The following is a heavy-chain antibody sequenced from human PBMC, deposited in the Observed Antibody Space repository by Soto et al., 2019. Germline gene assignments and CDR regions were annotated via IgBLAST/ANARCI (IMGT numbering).Heavy chain of an antibody. Sequence: SETLSLTCAVSGYSISSGYYWGWIRQPPGKGLEWIGSIYHSGSTYYNPSLKSRVTISVDTSKNQFSLKLSSVTAADTAVYYCARVSYRNDFWSGYYIGGYYYYGMDVWGQGTKVTVSS. CDR3: ARVSYRNDFWSGYYIGGYYYYGMDV. J-gene: IGHJ6*02. D-gene: IGHD3-3*01. CDR1: GYSISSGYY. V-gene: IGHV4-38-2*01. CDR2: IYHSGST.